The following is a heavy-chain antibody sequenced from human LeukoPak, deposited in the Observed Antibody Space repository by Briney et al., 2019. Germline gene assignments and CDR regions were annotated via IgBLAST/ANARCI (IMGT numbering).Heavy chain of an antibody. CDR2: IYYTGST. CDR1: GGSISSYY. J-gene: IGHJ4*02. V-gene: IGHV4-59*01. D-gene: IGHD3-10*01. CDR3: ARVQVRGVIISKFDY. Sequence: PSETLSLTCTVSGGSISSYYWSWIRQPPGKGLEWIGSIYYTGSTTYNPSLKSRVTISVDTSKNQFSLKLSSVTAADTAVYYCARVQVRGVIISKFDYWGQGTLVTVSS.